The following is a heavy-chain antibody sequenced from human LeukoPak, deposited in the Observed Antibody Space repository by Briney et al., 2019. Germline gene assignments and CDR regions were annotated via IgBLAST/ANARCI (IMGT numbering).Heavy chain of an antibody. V-gene: IGHV3-23*01. CDR3: AKDEGYCSSTSCLDFDY. Sequence: PGGSLRLSCTASGFTFSSYAMSWVRQAPGKGVEWVSAISGSGGSTYYADSVKGRFTISRDKSKNTLYLQINSLSAEDTAVYYCAKDEGYCSSTSCLDFDYWGQGTLVTVSS. J-gene: IGHJ4*02. CDR1: GFTFSSYA. D-gene: IGHD2-2*01. CDR2: ISGSGGST.